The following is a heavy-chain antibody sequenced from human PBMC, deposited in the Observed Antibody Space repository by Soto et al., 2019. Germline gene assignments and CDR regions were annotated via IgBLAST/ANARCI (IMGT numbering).Heavy chain of an antibody. CDR2: INHSGST. J-gene: IGHJ3*02. V-gene: IGHV4-34*01. CDR3: ARAESRTFATDAFDI. CDR1: GGSFSGYY. Sequence: QVQLQQWGAGLLKPSDTLSLTCAIYGGSFSGYYWSWIRQPPGQGLEWIGEINHSGSTNYHPSLKSRITIAVDTSKNKVSLKLSSLTAADTAVYYCARAESRTFATDAFDIWGQGTMVTVSS. D-gene: IGHD2-2*01.